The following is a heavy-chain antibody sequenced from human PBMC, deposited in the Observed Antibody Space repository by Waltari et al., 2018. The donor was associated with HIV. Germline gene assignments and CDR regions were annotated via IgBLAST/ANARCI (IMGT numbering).Heavy chain of an antibody. CDR2: VTVTGATH. D-gene: IGHD2-15*01. V-gene: IGHV3-23*01. Sequence: EVQLLESGGGLVQPGGSLRLSCVVSGFTFNNYAMNWVRQAPGEGVGLGLWVTVTGATHYYAESGKGRLHNSRKNPKNKLIPPMDSPRGGDKGVKYWGKGVGVGTPPRQYFDQRGQGTLVTVSS. CDR3: GKGVGVGTPPRQYFDQ. CDR1: GFTFNNYA. J-gene: IGHJ4*01.